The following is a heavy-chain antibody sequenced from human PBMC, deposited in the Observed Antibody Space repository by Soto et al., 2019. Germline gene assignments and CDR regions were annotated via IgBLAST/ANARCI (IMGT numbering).Heavy chain of an antibody. J-gene: IGHJ6*02. Sequence: QVQLVESGGGLVKPGGSLRLSCAASGFTFSDYYMSWIRQAPGKGLEWVSYISSSSSYTNYADSVKGRFTISRDNAKNSLYLQMNSLRAEDTAVYYCARAPRVVPAAIPHCGLSHYYYGMDVWGQGTTVTVSS. CDR2: ISSSSSYT. D-gene: IGHD2-2*01. CDR1: GFTFSDYY. CDR3: ARAPRVVPAAIPHCGLSHYYYGMDV. V-gene: IGHV3-11*05.